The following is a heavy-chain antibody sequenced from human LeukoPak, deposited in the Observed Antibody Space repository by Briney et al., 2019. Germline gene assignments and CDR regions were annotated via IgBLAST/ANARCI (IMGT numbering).Heavy chain of an antibody. J-gene: IGHJ4*02. Sequence: PGGSLRLSCAASGFTFSNYAMSWVRQAPGKGLEWVSTISDSGGSTYYADSVKGRFTISRDKSKNTLYLQMNSLRVEDTAVYYCAKVLSRCNSGWPHGFDYWGQGTLVTVSS. CDR3: AKVLSRCNSGWPHGFDY. CDR1: GFTFSNYA. V-gene: IGHV3-23*01. CDR2: ISDSGGST. D-gene: IGHD2/OR15-2a*01.